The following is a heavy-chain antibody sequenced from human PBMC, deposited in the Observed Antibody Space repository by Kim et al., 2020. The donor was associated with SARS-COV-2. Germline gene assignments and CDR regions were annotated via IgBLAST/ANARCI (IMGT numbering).Heavy chain of an antibody. D-gene: IGHD2-15*01. J-gene: IGHJ4*02. CDR2: INPSGGST. Sequence: ASVKVSCKASGYTFTSYYMHWVRQAPGQGLEWMGIINPSGGSTSYAQKFQGRVTMTRDTSTSTVYMELSSLRSEDTAVYYCARVYHCSGGSCYSTYYFDYWGQGTLVTVSS. CDR1: GYTFTSYY. CDR3: ARVYHCSGGSCYSTYYFDY. V-gene: IGHV1-46*01.